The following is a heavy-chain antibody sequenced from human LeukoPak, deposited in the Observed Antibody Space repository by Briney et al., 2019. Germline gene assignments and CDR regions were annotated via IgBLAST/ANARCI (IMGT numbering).Heavy chain of an antibody. CDR1: GGSMNLYH. V-gene: IGHV4-59*08. CDR3: ARLDSGALYFFGH. D-gene: IGHD3-22*01. J-gene: IGHJ4*02. CDR2: ISYSGTT. Sequence: SETLSLTCSVSGGSMNLYHWSWIRQPPGKGLEWIGHISYSGTTNYSPSLNSRVTISLDTTKKQFSLTVTSVTATDTAVYYCARLDSGALYFFGHWGQGTLVTVSS.